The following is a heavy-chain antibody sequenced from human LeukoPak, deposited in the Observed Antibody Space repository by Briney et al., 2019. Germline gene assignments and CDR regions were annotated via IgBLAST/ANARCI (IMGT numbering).Heavy chain of an antibody. CDR1: GFTFSDCY. CDR2: ISSSGSTI. V-gene: IGHV3-11*04. CDR3: ARDNSGSYYDP. J-gene: IGHJ5*02. Sequence: GGSLRLSCAASGFTFSDCYMSWIRQAPGKGLEWVSYISSSGSTIYYADSVKGRFTISRDNAKNPLYLQMNSLRAEDTAVYYCARDNSGSYYDPWGQGTLVTVSS. D-gene: IGHD1-26*01.